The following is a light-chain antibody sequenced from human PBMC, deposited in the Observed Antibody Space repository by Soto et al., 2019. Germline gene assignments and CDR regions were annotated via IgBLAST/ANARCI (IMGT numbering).Light chain of an antibody. Sequence: EIVLTQSPGTLSLSPGERVTLSCRASQSVSSSYLAWYQQKPGQAPRLLIYGASTRATGIPDRFSGSGSGTDFTLTINRVEPEDFAVYFCQQYAGSPRTFGQGTKVDIK. CDR1: QSVSSSY. V-gene: IGKV3-20*01. CDR2: GAS. CDR3: QQYAGSPRT. J-gene: IGKJ1*01.